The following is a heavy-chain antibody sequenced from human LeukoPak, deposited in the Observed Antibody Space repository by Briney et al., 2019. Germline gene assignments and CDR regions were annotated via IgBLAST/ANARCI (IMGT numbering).Heavy chain of an antibody. J-gene: IGHJ4*02. D-gene: IGHD3-22*01. V-gene: IGHV3-30*18. CDR2: ISYDGSNK. Sequence: GRSLRLSCAASGFTFSSYGMHWVRQAPGKGLEWVAVISYDGSNKYYADSVKGRFTISRDNSKNTLYLQMNSLRAEDTAVYYCAKDPSEGYYYDSSGYYDYWGQGTLVTVSP. CDR3: AKDPSEGYYYDSSGYYDY. CDR1: GFTFSSYG.